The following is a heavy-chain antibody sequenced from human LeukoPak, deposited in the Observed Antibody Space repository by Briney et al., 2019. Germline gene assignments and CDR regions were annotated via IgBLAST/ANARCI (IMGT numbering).Heavy chain of an antibody. CDR2: INHSGST. CDR1: GGSFSPYY. Sequence: SETLSLTCAVYGGSFSPYYWSWIRQPPGKGLEWIGEINHSGSTNYNPSLKSRVTISVDTSKNQFSLKLSSVTAADTAVYYCARGRGIVGATTDYYFDYWGQGTLVTVSS. CDR3: ARGRGIVGATTDYYFDY. J-gene: IGHJ4*02. V-gene: IGHV4-34*01. D-gene: IGHD1-26*01.